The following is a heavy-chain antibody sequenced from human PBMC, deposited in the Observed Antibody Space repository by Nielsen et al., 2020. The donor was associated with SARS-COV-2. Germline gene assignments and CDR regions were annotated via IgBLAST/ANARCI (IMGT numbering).Heavy chain of an antibody. D-gene: IGHD6-19*01. CDR1: GFTFSSYG. V-gene: IGHV3-30*18. CDR2: IPYDGSNK. J-gene: IGHJ4*02. CDR3: AKDSSGWYLSS. Sequence: GESLKISCAASGFTFSSYGMHWVRQAPGKGLEWVAVIPYDGSNKYHADSVKGRFTISRDNSKNTLYLQMNSLRAEDTAVYYCAKDSSGWYLSSWGQGTLVTVSS.